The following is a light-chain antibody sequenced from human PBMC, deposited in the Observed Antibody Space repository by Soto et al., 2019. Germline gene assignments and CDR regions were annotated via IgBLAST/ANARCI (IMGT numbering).Light chain of an antibody. Sequence: DIQMTQSPSTLSASVGDRVTITCRASQSISSWLAWYQQKPGKAPNILIYDASSLESGVPSRFSGSGSGTEFTLTISSRQPDDFATYYCQQYNSYSALTFGGGTKVEIK. V-gene: IGKV1-5*01. CDR1: QSISSW. J-gene: IGKJ4*01. CDR2: DAS. CDR3: QQYNSYSALT.